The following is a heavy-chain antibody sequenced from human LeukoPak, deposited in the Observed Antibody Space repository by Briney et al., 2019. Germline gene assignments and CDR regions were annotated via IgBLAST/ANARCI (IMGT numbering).Heavy chain of an antibody. CDR1: GGTFSSYA. CDR3: ARGGWYDAFDI. J-gene: IGHJ3*02. V-gene: IGHV1-69*13. D-gene: IGHD6-19*01. CDR2: IIPIFGTA. Sequence: ASVKVSCKASGGTFSSYAISWVRQAPGQGLEWMGGIIPIFGTANYAQKFQGRVTITADESTSAAYMELSSLRSEDTAVYYCARGGWYDAFDIWGQGTMVTVSS.